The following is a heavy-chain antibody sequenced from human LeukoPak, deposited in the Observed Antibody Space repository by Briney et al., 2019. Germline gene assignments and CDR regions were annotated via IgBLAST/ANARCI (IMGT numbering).Heavy chain of an antibody. D-gene: IGHD3-10*01. V-gene: IGHV4-39*07. CDR2: IHYSGST. J-gene: IGHJ4*02. Sequence: PSETLSLTCSVSGGSISSSTYFWGWNRQPPGKGLEWIASIHYSGSTYSNPSLKSRVTISVDTSKNQFSLRLSSVTAADTAVYYCARADYYGSGIDYWGQGTLVTVSS. CDR3: ARADYYGSGIDY. CDR1: GGSISSSTYF.